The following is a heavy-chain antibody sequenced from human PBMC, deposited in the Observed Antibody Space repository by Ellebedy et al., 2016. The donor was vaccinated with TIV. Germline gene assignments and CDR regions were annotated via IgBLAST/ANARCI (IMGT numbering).Heavy chain of an antibody. V-gene: IGHV4-59*01. CDR2: IYYRGHT. Sequence: GSLRLXXTVSGGSINNFYWSWIRQPPGQGLEWVGDIYYRGHTNYNPSLKSRVNIFLDTSKTYFSLELTSVTTADTAVYYCAKVLGPRGWFDTWGQGTLVTVSS. J-gene: IGHJ5*02. CDR1: GGSINNFY. D-gene: IGHD5-24*01. CDR3: AKVLGPRGWFDT.